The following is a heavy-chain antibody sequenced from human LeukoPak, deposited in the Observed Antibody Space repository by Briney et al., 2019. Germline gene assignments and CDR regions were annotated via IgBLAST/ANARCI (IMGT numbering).Heavy chain of an antibody. V-gene: IGHV3-23*01. D-gene: IGHD3-22*01. J-gene: IGHJ4*02. CDR1: GFTFSSYA. CDR2: ISGSGGST. Sequence: PGGSLRLSCAASGFTFSSYAMSWVRQAPGKGLEWVSAISGSGGSTYYADSVKGRFTISRDNSKNTLYLQMNSLRAEDTAVYYCAKTPRRHYDSSGWLDYWGQGTLVTVSS. CDR3: AKTPRRHYDSSGWLDY.